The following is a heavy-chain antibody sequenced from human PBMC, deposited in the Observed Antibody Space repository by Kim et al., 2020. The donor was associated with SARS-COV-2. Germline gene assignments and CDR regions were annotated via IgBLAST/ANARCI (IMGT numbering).Heavy chain of an antibody. V-gene: IGHV3-48*02. CDR1: GFTFSSYS. CDR3: ATIAAAGSLYYYYGMDV. CDR2: ISTSSSTI. Sequence: LSLTCAASGFTFSSYSMNWVRQAPGKGLEWVSYISTSSSTIYYADSVKGRFTISRDNAKNSLYLQMNSLRDEDTAVYYCATIAAAGSLYYYYGMDVWGQETTVTVSS. J-gene: IGHJ6*02. D-gene: IGHD6-13*01.